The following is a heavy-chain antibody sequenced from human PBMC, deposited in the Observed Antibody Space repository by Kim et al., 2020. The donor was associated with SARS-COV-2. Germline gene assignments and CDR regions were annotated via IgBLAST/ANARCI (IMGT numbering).Heavy chain of an antibody. J-gene: IGHJ4*02. V-gene: IGHV4-34*01. D-gene: IGHD5-18*01. Sequence: SETLSLTCAVYGGSFSGYYWSWIRQPPGKGLEWIGEINHSGSTNYNPSLKSRVTISVDTSKNQFSLKLRSVTAADTAVYYCARGGGYSYGSLDYWGQGTLVTVSS. CDR2: INHSGST. CDR1: GGSFSGYY. CDR3: ARGGGYSYGSLDY.